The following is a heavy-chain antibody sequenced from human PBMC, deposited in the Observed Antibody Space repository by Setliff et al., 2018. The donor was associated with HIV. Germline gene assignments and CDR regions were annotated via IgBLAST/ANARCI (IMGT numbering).Heavy chain of an antibody. D-gene: IGHD3-3*01. V-gene: IGHV4-61*09. J-gene: IGHJ3*02. CDR1: GGSISSGSYY. CDR2: IYSSGST. Sequence: SETLSLTCTVSGGSISSGSYYWNWIRQPAGKGLEWVGHIYSSGSTNYNPSLKSRVTISVDTSKNQFSLKLSSVTAADTAVYYCARDYDFWSGWKAFDIWGQGTMVTVSS. CDR3: ARDYDFWSGWKAFDI.